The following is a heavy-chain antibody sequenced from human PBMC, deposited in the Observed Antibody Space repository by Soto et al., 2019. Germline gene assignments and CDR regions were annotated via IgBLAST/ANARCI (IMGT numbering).Heavy chain of an antibody. CDR1: GGSINSNRW. D-gene: IGHD3-9*01. J-gene: IGHJ5*02. CDR3: AGEWAAGYGAFYP. V-gene: IGHV4-4*02. CDR2: IHAGGTT. Sequence: QVKLQESGPGLVKPSGTLSLTCAVSGGSINSNRWWTWVRQAPGKGLDWIGEIHAGGTTNYNLSLNSRGTLSIDESKYQFSLDMKSVSAADTAVYYCAGEWAAGYGAFYPWGQGIVVTVSS.